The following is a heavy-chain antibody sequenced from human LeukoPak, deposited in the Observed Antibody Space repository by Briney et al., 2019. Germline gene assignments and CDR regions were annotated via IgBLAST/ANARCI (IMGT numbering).Heavy chain of an antibody. J-gene: IGHJ6*02. CDR1: GGTFSSYT. CDR3: AREGITMVRGFYYGMDV. D-gene: IGHD3-10*01. V-gene: IGHV1-69*04. Sequence: SVKVSCKASGGTFSSYTISWVRQAPGPGLEWMGRIIPILGIANYAQKFQGRVTITADKSTSTAYMELSSLRSEDTAVYYCAREGITMVRGFYYGMDVWGQGTTVTVSS. CDR2: IIPILGIA.